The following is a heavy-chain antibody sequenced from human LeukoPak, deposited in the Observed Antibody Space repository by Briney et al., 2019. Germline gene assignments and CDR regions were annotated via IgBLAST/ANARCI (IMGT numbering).Heavy chain of an antibody. CDR3: ARDRITIFGVYYYYYGMDV. V-gene: IGHV4-31*03. CDR2: IYYSGST. D-gene: IGHD3-3*01. CDR1: GGSISSGGYY. J-gene: IGHJ6*02. Sequence: SQTLSLTCTVSGGSISSGGYYWSWIRQHPGKGLEWIGYIYYSGSTYYHPSLKSRVTISVDTSKNQFSLKLSSVTAADTAVYYCARDRITIFGVYYYYYGMDVWGQGTTVTVSS.